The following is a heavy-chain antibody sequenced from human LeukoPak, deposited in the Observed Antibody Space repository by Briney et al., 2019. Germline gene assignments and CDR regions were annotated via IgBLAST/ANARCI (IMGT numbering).Heavy chain of an antibody. V-gene: IGHV4-39*07. D-gene: IGHD1-14*01. J-gene: IGHJ6*03. CDR1: GDSISSSSHY. CDR2: VFYSGST. Sequence: PSETLSLTCSVSGDSISSSSHYWAWIRLPPGKALEWIGHVFYSGSTEYNPSLRSRVTISVDRSKNQFSLKLRSMTAADTAVYYCARAETEPYYYYMDVWGKGTTATVSS. CDR3: ARAETEPYYYYMDV.